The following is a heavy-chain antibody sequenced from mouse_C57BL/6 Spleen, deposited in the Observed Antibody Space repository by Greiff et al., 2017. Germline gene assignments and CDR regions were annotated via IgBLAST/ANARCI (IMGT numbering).Heavy chain of an antibody. CDR3: ARQWLRRSYWYFDV. D-gene: IGHD2-2*01. J-gene: IGHJ1*03. V-gene: IGHV5-17*01. CDR1: GFTFSDYG. CDR2: ISSGSSTI. Sequence: EVQLVESGGGLVKPGGSLKLSCAASGFTFSDYGMHWVRQAPEKGLEWVAYISSGSSTIYYADTVKGRFTISRDNAKNTLFLQMTSLRSEDTAMYYCARQWLRRSYWYFDVWGTGTTVTVSS.